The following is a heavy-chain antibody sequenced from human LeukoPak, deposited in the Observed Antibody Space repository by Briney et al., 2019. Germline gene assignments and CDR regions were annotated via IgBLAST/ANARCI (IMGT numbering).Heavy chain of an antibody. J-gene: IGHJ4*02. Sequence: PSETLSLTCAASGGSISSGGYSWSWIRQPPGKGLEWIGYIYHSGSTYYNPSLKSRVTISVDRSKNQFSLKLSSVTAADTAVYYCARGPRGDGYKYFDYWGQGTLVTVSS. D-gene: IGHD5-24*01. V-gene: IGHV4-30-2*01. CDR1: GGSISSGGYS. CDR2: IYHSGST. CDR3: ARGPRGDGYKYFDY.